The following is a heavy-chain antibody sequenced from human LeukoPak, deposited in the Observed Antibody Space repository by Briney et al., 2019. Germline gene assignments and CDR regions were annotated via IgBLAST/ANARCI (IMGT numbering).Heavy chain of an antibody. D-gene: IGHD6-13*01. J-gene: IGHJ4*02. CDR1: GFAFSSYA. V-gene: IGHV3-30-3*01. CDR3: ARVKGGIAAAGNYFDY. CDR2: VSYDGGSK. Sequence: GGSLRLSCAASGFAFSSYAMHWVRQGPGKGLEWVALVSYDGGSKYYADSVKGRITISRDNSKNTLHLQMNSLRTEDTGVYYCARVKGGIAAAGNYFDYWGQGTLVTGSS.